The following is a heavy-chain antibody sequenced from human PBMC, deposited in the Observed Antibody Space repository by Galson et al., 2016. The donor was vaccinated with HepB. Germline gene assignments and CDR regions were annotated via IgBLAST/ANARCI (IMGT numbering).Heavy chain of an antibody. D-gene: IGHD3-22*01. CDR3: ALYYYDSSGFVEYFQH. Sequence: SLRLSCATSGFTFGSVWMSWVRQAPGKGLEWVANIKPDGSERYYVDSLKGRFTISRDNAKNSLYLQMNNLRAEDTAVYYCALYYYDSSGFVEYFQHWGQGTRVTVSP. J-gene: IGHJ1*01. V-gene: IGHV3-7*03. CDR1: GFTFGSVW. CDR2: IKPDGSER.